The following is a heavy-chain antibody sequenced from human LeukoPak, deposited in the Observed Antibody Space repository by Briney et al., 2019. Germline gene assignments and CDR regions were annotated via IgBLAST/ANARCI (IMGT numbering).Heavy chain of an antibody. CDR1: GYTFTGYY. J-gene: IGHJ4*02. D-gene: IGHD5-12*01. V-gene: IGHV1-2*02. Sequence: ASVKVSCKASGYTFTGYYMHWVRQAPGQGLEWMGWINPNGGGTNYAQKFQGRVTMTRDTSISTAYMELSRLRSDDTAVYYCARDLDIVATILDYWGQGTLVTVSS. CDR3: ARDLDIVATILDY. CDR2: INPNGGGT.